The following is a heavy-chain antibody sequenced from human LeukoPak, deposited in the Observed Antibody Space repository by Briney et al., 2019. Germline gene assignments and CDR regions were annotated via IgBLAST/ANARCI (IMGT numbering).Heavy chain of an antibody. D-gene: IGHD3-10*01. J-gene: IGHJ4*02. V-gene: IGHV4-34*01. CDR1: GGSFRGYY. CDR3: ARTLKWFGDYKVYFDY. Sequence: PSETLSLTCAVYGGSFRGYYWSWVRQPPGKGREWGGEINHTPRTNYHPSLKSRVTISVDTSKTQFSLKLSSVTAADTAVYYCARTLKWFGDYKVYFDYWGQGTLVTVSS. CDR2: INHTPRT.